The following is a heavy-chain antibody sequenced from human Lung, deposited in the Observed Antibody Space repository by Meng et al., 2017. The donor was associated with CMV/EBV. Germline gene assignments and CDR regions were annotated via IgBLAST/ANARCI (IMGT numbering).Heavy chain of an antibody. J-gene: IGHJ3*02. D-gene: IGHD3-22*01. CDR1: GFTFSSYE. Sequence: GGSLSLXCAASGFTFSSYEMNWVRQAPGKGLEWVSYISSSGSTIYYADSVKGRFTISRDNAKNSLYLQMNSLRAEDTAVYYCARDRSVYYDTWRDDAFDIWGQGTXVTVSS. V-gene: IGHV3-48*03. CDR3: ARDRSVYYDTWRDDAFDI. CDR2: ISSSGSTI.